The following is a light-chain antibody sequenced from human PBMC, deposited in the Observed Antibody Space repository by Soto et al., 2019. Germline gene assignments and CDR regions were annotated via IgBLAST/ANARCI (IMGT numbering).Light chain of an antibody. CDR1: QSISAK. J-gene: IGKJ1*01. CDR2: DAS. CDR3: QEYYSYPWT. Sequence: DIQMTQSPSTLSASVGDRVTITCRASQSISAKLAWYQRKPGKAPDLLIYDASSLESGVPSRFSSSGFGTQFTLTVSSLQPDDFATYYCQEYYSYPWTFGQGTKVEIK. V-gene: IGKV1-5*01.